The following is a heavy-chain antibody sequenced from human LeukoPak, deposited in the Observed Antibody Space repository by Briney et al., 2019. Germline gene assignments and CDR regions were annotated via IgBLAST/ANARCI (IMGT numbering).Heavy chain of an antibody. J-gene: IGHJ4*02. D-gene: IGHD3-22*01. CDR3: ARDGSDSTGYYYAL. CDR2: IKQDGSEK. CDR1: GFTFSSYW. V-gene: IGHV3-7*01. Sequence: PGGSLRLSCAASGFTFSSYWMSWVRQAPGKGLEWVANIKQDGSEKYYVDSVKGRFTISRDNAKNSLYLQMNSLRAEDTAVYYCARDGSDSTGYYYALWGQGTPVTVSS.